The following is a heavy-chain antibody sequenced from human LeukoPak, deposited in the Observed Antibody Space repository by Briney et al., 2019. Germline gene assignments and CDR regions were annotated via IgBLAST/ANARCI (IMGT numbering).Heavy chain of an antibody. D-gene: IGHD1-26*01. CDR2: IYYSGST. CDR3: ARHPRDIEWELLFDY. Sequence: PSETLSLTCTVSGGSISSYYWSWIRQPPGKGLEWIGYIYYSGSTNYNPSLKSRVTISADTSKNQFSLKLSSVTAADTAVYYCARHPRDIEWELLFDYWGQGTLVTVSS. CDR1: GGSISSYY. V-gene: IGHV4-59*08. J-gene: IGHJ4*02.